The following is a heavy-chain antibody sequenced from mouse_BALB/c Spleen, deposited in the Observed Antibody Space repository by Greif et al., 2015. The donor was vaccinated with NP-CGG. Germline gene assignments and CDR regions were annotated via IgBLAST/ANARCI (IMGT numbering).Heavy chain of an antibody. V-gene: IGHV5-17*02. Sequence: DVMLVESGGGLVQPGGSRKLSCAASGFTFSSFGMHWVRQAPEKGLEWVAYISSGSSTIYYADTVKGRFTISRDNPKNTLFLQMTSLRSEDTAMYYGARTGTGYAMDYWGQGTSVTVSS. J-gene: IGHJ4*01. CDR2: ISSGSSTI. CDR3: ARTGTGYAMDY. CDR1: GFTFSSFG. D-gene: IGHD4-1*01.